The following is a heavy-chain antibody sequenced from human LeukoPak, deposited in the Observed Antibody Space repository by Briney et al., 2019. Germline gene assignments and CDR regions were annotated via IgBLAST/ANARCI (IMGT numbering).Heavy chain of an antibody. J-gene: IGHJ4*02. CDR2: INSDGSST. CDR3: ARDPSGSYDY. D-gene: IGHD1-26*01. CDR1: GFAFSDYN. Sequence: GGSLRLSCTASGFAFSDYNVNWVRQAPGKGLVWVSRINSDGSSTSYADSVKGRFTISRDNAKNTLYLQMNSLRAEDTAVYYCARDPSGSYDYWGQGTLVTVSS. V-gene: IGHV3-74*01.